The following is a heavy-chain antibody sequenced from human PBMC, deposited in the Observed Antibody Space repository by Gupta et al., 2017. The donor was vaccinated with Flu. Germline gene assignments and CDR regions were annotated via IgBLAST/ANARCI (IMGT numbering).Heavy chain of an antibody. V-gene: IGHV5-51*01. CDR3: VRRGENDYSNYGLDYFDF. CDR1: GYSFSTYW. J-gene: IGHJ4*02. Sequence: EVQVVQSGAEVKKTGESLKISCTGSGYSFSTYWIGWVRQMPGKGLEWLGIIYPGDSDTRYSPSFQGQVTISVDKSISTAYLQWSSLKASDTAIYYCVRRGENDYSNYGLDYFDFWGQGTLVTVSS. CDR2: IYPGDSDT. D-gene: IGHD4-11*01.